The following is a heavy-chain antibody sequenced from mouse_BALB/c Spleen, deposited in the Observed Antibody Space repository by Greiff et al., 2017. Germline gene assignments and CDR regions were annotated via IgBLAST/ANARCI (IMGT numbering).Heavy chain of an antibody. CDR3: ARDHGNLAY. CDR2: IWAGGST. J-gene: IGHJ3*01. CDR1: GFSLTSYG. D-gene: IGHD1-1*01. V-gene: IGHV2-9*02. Sequence: VKLMESGPGLVAPSQSLSITCTVSGFSLTSYGVHWVRQPPGKGLEWLGVIWAGGSTNYNSALMSRLSISKDNSKSQVFLKMNSLQTDDTAMYYCARDHGNLAYWGQGTLVTVSA.